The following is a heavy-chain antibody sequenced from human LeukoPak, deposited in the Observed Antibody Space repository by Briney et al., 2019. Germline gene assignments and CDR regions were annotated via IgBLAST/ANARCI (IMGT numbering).Heavy chain of an antibody. Sequence: GESLRLSCATSGFTFSTYGMHWVRQAPGKGLEWVAFIGYDGSGIHYADSVKGRFTISRDNSKNTVHLQMGGLRGEDTAVYYCAKRGKDSPGYYNYFDSWGQGTLVTVSS. D-gene: IGHD3-22*01. CDR3: AKRGKDSPGYYNYFDS. V-gene: IGHV3-30*02. CDR1: GFTFSTYG. CDR2: IGYDGSGI. J-gene: IGHJ4*02.